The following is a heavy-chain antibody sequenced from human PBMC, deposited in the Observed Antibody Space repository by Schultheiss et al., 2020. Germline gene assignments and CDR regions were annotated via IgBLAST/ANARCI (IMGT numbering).Heavy chain of an antibody. V-gene: IGHV4-38-2*02. CDR2: IYHSGST. J-gene: IGHJ6*02. Sequence: SATLSLTCAVSGYSISSGYYWGWIRQPPGKGLEWIGSIYHSGSTYYNPSLKSRVTISVDTSKNQFSLKLSSVTAADTAVYYCARDRYSSSWYEAYYYYYGMDVWGQGTTVTVSS. CDR1: GYSISSGYY. CDR3: ARDRYSSSWYEAYYYYYGMDV. D-gene: IGHD6-13*01.